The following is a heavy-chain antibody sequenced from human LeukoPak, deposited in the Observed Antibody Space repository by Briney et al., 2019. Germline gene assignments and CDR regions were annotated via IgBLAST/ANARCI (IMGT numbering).Heavy chain of an antibody. CDR1: GFTFSSYG. CDR2: ISGSGGST. V-gene: IGHV3-23*01. Sequence: PGGTLRLSCAASGFTFSSYGMSWVRQAPGKGLEWVSAISGSGGSTYYADSVKGRFTISRDDSKNTLYLQMNSLRAEDTAVYYCAKDGVTMIVGGLDYWGQGTLVTVSS. J-gene: IGHJ4*02. CDR3: AKDGVTMIVGGLDY. D-gene: IGHD3-22*01.